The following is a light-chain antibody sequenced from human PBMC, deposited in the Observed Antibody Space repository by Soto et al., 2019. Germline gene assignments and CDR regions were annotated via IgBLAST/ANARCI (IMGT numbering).Light chain of an antibody. V-gene: IGKV3-20*01. J-gene: IGKJ1*01. Sequence: EIVLTQSPGTLSLSPGERATLSCRASQSISSSYLAWSQQRPGQAPRLLIYGASSRATGITDRFSGSGSGTDFPLTISRLEPEDFAVYFCQQYGSSPRKFGQGTKVEVK. CDR1: QSISSSY. CDR3: QQYGSSPRK. CDR2: GAS.